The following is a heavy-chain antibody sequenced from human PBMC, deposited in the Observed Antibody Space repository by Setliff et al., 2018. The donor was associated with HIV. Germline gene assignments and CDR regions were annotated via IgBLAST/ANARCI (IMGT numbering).Heavy chain of an antibody. CDR2: IYYSGTA. CDR3: ARLKSASGYFGFDS. Sequence: NPSETLSLTCNVSGGSISSYYWSWIRLPPGKGLEWIGYIYYSGTADYNPSLKSRATISIDTSNNQFALKLTSMTAADTAVYFCARLKSASGYFGFDSWGQGTLVT. J-gene: IGHJ4*02. CDR1: GGSISSYY. D-gene: IGHD5-12*01. V-gene: IGHV4-59*08.